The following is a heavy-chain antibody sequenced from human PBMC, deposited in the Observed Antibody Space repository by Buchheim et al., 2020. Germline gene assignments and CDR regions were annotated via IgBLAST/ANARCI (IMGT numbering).Heavy chain of an antibody. CDR3: SREFGGNDDY. CDR1: GFTFRASW. Sequence: EVQLVESGGGLVLPGGSLRLACAGSGFTFRASWMHWVRQAPGKGLVWVSRINQDGRATNYAESVRGRFRISRDNAKHTVYLEMNSLRVEDTALYYCSREFGGNDDYWGQGSL. CDR2: INQDGRAT. V-gene: IGHV3-74*01. D-gene: IGHD1-1*01. J-gene: IGHJ4*02.